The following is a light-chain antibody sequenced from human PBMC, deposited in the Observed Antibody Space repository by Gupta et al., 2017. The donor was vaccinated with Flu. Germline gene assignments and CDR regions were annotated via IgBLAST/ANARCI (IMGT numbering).Light chain of an antibody. Sequence: VTIACSGSSSNIGSNTVNWYQQLPGTAPKLLISGNNQRPSGVPDRCSGHKSGTSAYRVISGLQSEDEADYYCAAWSDILNGQWVFGGRIKLSVL. CDR1: SSNIGSNT. V-gene: IGLV1-44*01. J-gene: IGLJ3*02. CDR2: GNN. CDR3: AAWSDILNGQWV.